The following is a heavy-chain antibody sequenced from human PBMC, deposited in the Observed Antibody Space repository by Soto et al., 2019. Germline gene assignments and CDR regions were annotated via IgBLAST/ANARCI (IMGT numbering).Heavy chain of an antibody. CDR1: GGSIRSSSYY. D-gene: IGHD2-15*01. CDR2: IYYSGNT. CDR3: ARRARPMGCSGGSCYDPSFDY. J-gene: IGHJ4*02. V-gene: IGHV4-39*01. Sequence: PSETLSLSCTVSGGSIRSSSYYWGWIRQPPGKGLEWIGSIYYSGNTYYNPSLKSRVTISVDTSKNQFSLKLSSVTAADTAVYYCARRARPMGCSGGSCYDPSFDYWGQGTLVTVS.